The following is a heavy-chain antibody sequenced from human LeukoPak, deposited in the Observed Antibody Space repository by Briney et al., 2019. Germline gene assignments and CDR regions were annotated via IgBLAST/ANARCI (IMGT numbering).Heavy chain of an antibody. CDR1: GFTFSSYS. D-gene: IGHD6-13*01. Sequence: GRSLRLSCAASGFTFSSYSMNWVRQAPGKGLEWVSYISSSSSTIYYADSVKGRFTISRDNAKNSLYLQMNSLRAEDTAVYYCARDLRQLVQGIDYWGQGTLVTVSS. V-gene: IGHV3-48*04. CDR3: ARDLRQLVQGIDY. J-gene: IGHJ4*02. CDR2: ISSSSSTI.